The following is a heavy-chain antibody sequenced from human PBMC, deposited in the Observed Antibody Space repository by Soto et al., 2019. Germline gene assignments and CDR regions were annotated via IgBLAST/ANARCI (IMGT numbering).Heavy chain of an antibody. CDR1: GFTLSNIG. V-gene: IGHV3-30*18. CDR2: ISAGGNTK. Sequence: QVQLVESGGGVVQPGTSLRLACEASGFTLSNIGMQWVRQAPGKGLEWVAVISAGGNTKYYADSVKGRFTISRDNFKNTLFRQMNSLRTEDTAVYYCAKESVGERYAAYFDLWGQGTRVTVSS. CDR3: AKESVGERYAAYFDL. D-gene: IGHD4-17*01. J-gene: IGHJ4*02.